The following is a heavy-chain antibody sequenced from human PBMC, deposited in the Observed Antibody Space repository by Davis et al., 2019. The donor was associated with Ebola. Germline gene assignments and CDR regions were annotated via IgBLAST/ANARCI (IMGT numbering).Heavy chain of an antibody. D-gene: IGHD6-19*01. CDR3: ARRIAVAGYFDY. CDR1: GGSISSYY. V-gene: IGHV4-34*01. Sequence: SETLSLTCTVSGGSISSYYWSWIRQPPGKGLEWIGEINHSGSTNYNPSLKSRVTISVDKSKNQFSLKLSSVTAADTAVYYCARRIAVAGYFDYWGQGTLVTVSS. CDR2: INHSGST. J-gene: IGHJ4*02.